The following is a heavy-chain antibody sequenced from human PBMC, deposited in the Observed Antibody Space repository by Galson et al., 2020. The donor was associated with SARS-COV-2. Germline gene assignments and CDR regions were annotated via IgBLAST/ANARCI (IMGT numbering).Heavy chain of an antibody. J-gene: IGHJ4*02. CDR3: ARHRRWLQSGCDD. Sequence: SATLSLTCTVSGGPIISSSHYWGWIRQPPGKGLEWIGSVYYSGRTHYNPSLESRVTVSVDTSNNQFSLRLNSVIAPDTAVYYCARHRRWLQSGCDDWGQGTPVTVSS. D-gene: IGHD3-10*01. V-gene: IGHV4-39*01. CDR1: GGPIISSSHY. CDR2: VYYSGRT.